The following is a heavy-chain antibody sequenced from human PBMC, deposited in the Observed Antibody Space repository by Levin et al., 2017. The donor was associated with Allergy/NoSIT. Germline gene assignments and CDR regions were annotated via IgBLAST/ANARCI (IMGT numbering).Heavy chain of an antibody. Sequence: SETLSLTCTVSGGSISSGGYYWSWIRQHPGKGLAWIGYIYYSGSTYYNPSLKSRVTISVDTSKNQFSLKLSSVTAADTAVYYCARGLRYFEGLDYWGQGTLVTVSS. V-gene: IGHV4-31*03. J-gene: IGHJ4*02. CDR3: ARGLRYFEGLDY. CDR1: GGSISSGGYY. D-gene: IGHD3-9*01. CDR2: IYYSGST.